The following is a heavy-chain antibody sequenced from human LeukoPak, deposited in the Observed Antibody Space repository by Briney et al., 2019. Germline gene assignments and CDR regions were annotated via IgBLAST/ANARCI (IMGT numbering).Heavy chain of an antibody. V-gene: IGHV3-66*01. CDR3: VRDRRGFSGNHWGYYFDY. D-gene: IGHD5-12*01. Sequence: QPGGSLRLSCATSGFSFTDYPMNWVRQAPGKGLEWVSVIDSGGTTYYADSVKGRFTVSRDSSKNTLYLQMNSLRAEDTAVYYCVRDRRGFSGNHWGYYFDYWGQGTLVTVSS. CDR1: GFSFTDYP. J-gene: IGHJ4*02. CDR2: IDSGGTT.